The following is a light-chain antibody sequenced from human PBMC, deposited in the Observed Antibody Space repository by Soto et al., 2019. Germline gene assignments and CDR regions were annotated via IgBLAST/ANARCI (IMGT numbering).Light chain of an antibody. CDR2: DAS. V-gene: IGKV1-39*01. CDR1: QTIRYS. CDR3: HQSAGSRTWT. Sequence: DIQMTQSPSSLSASVGDRVTITCRASQTIRYSLNWYQQKRGKAPKVLIYDASTLQSGVPPRFSGSGSGTDFSLTISSLQPEDFATYYCHQSAGSRTWTFGQGTRVEAK. J-gene: IGKJ1*01.